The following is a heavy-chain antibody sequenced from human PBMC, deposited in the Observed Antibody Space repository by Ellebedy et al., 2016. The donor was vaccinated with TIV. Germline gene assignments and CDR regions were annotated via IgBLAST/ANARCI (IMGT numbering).Heavy chain of an antibody. D-gene: IGHD6-19*01. V-gene: IGHV3-23*01. CDR3: AKPSGWYQVY. Sequence: GESLKISXAASGFTFSSYAMSWVRQAPGKGLEWVSAISGSGGSTYYADSVKGRFTISRDNSKNTLYLQMNSLRAEDTAVYYCAKPSGWYQVYWGQGTLVTVSS. CDR1: GFTFSSYA. CDR2: ISGSGGST. J-gene: IGHJ4*02.